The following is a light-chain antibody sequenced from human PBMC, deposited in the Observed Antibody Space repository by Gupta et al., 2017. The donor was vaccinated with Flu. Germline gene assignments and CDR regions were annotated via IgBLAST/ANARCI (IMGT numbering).Light chain of an antibody. CDR1: SSNIGAGCN. CDR2: GNN. Sequence: VTIPCTGSSSNIGAGCNVHWYQQLPGTAPKLLIYGNNNRPSGVPDRFSGSKSGTSASLAITGLQAEDEGDYYCQCYDSSLNGWVFGGGTKLTVL. V-gene: IGLV1-40*01. J-gene: IGLJ3*02. CDR3: QCYDSSLNGWV.